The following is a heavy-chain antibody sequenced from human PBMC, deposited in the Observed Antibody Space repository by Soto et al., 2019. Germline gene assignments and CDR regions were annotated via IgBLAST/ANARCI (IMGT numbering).Heavy chain of an antibody. CDR1: GGSISGGGYY. CDR2: IYYSGST. CDR3: ARGIPHCSSTSCPTQDGMDV. D-gene: IGHD2-2*01. V-gene: IGHV4-31*03. Sequence: PSEPLSLTCTVSGGSISGGGYYWSWIRQHPGKGLEWIGYIYYSGSTYYNPSLKSRVTISVDTSKNQFSLKLSSVTAADTAVYYCARGIPHCSSTSCPTQDGMDVWGQGTTVT. J-gene: IGHJ6*02.